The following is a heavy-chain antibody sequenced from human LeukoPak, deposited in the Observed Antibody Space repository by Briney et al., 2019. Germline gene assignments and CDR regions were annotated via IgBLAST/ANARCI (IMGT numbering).Heavy chain of an antibody. D-gene: IGHD6-13*01. CDR1: GYTFTSYD. CDR3: ARGHSSSWEYNWFDP. CDR2: MNPNSGNT. Sequence: ASVKVSCKASGYTFTSYDINWVRQATGQGLEWMGWMNPNSGNTGYAQKFQGRVTTTRNTSISTAYMELSSLRSEDTAVYYCARGHSSSWEYNWFDPWGQGTLVTVSS. J-gene: IGHJ5*02. V-gene: IGHV1-8*01.